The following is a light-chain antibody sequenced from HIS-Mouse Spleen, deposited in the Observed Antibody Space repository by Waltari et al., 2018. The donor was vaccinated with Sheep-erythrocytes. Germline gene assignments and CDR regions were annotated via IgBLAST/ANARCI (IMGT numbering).Light chain of an antibody. CDR1: SSDVGGYNY. CDR2: EVS. CDR3: SSYTSSSTWV. Sequence: QSALTQPASVSGSPGQSITLSCTGTSSDVGGYNYVPWYQQNPGKAPKLRIYEVSNRPSGVSNRFSGSKSGNTASLTISGLQAEDESDYYCSSYTSSSTWVFGGGTKLTVL. J-gene: IGLJ3*02. V-gene: IGLV2-14*01.